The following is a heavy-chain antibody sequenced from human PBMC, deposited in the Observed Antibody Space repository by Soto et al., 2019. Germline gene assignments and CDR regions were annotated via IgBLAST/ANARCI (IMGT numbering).Heavy chain of an antibody. J-gene: IGHJ5*02. Sequence: SETLSLTCAVYGGSFSGYYWSWIRQPPGKGLEWIGEINHSGSTNYNPSLKSRVTISVDTSKNQFSLKLSSVTAADTAVYYCAREIFGVVISWFDTWGQGTLVTVSS. CDR3: AREIFGVVISWFDT. V-gene: IGHV4-34*01. CDR1: GGSFSGYY. D-gene: IGHD3-3*01. CDR2: INHSGST.